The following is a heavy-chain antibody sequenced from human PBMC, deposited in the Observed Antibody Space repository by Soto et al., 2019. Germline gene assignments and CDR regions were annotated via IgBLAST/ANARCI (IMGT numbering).Heavy chain of an antibody. Sequence: PSETLSLTCTVSGGSISSGGYYWSWIRQHPGKGLEWIGYIYYSGSTYYNPSLKSRVTISVDTSKNQFSLKLSSVTAADTAVYYCARDRYSYGPDYWGQGTLVTVSS. D-gene: IGHD5-18*01. CDR3: ARDRYSYGPDY. CDR2: IYYSGST. CDR1: GGSISSGGYY. V-gene: IGHV4-31*03. J-gene: IGHJ4*02.